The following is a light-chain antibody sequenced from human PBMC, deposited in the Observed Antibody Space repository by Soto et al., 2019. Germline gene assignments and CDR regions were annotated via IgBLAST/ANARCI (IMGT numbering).Light chain of an antibody. CDR1: SSNIGAGHD. CDR2: DNS. J-gene: IGLJ1*01. Sequence: QSVLTQPPSVSGAPGQRVTISCTGSSSNIGAGHDVHWYQHLPGTAPKLLIYDNSNRPSGVPDRFSGSKSGTSASLAITGLQAEDEADYYCQSFDSSLSAYVFGTGTKVTVL. V-gene: IGLV1-40*01. CDR3: QSFDSSLSAYV.